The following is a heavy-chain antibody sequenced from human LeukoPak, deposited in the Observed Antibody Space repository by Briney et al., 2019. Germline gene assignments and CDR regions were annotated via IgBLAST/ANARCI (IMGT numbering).Heavy chain of an antibody. CDR3: ARAPSEIGGYYPEYFRH. V-gene: IGHV3-23*01. Sequence: SGGSLRLSCVTSGFTFSTYAMTWVRQAPGKGPEWVSSINNSGGTTDYSDSVKGRFTISRDNAKNTVSLQMNSLRAEDTGVYYCARAPSEIGGYYPEYFRHWGQGTLVTVSS. D-gene: IGHD3-22*01. CDR2: INNSGGTT. J-gene: IGHJ1*01. CDR1: GFTFSTYA.